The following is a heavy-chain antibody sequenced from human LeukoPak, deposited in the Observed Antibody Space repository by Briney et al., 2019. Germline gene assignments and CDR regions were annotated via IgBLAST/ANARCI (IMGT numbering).Heavy chain of an antibody. CDR1: GFTFSSYS. Sequence: GGSLRLSCAASGFTFSSYSMNWVRQAPGKGLEWVSSISSSSSYIYYADSVKGRFTISRDNAKNSLYLQMNSLRAEDTAVYYCARVEMATITSDYWGQGTLVIVSS. CDR3: ARVEMATITSDY. D-gene: IGHD5-24*01. J-gene: IGHJ4*02. V-gene: IGHV3-21*01. CDR2: ISSSSSYI.